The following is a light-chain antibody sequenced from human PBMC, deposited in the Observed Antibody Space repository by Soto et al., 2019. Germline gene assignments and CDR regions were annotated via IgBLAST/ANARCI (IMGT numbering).Light chain of an antibody. Sequence: ERVMTQSPATLSVSPGERATLSCMASQSVSSNLAWYQQKPGQAPRLLIYSTFMRATGIPARFSGSGSGTEFTLTISSLQSEDFAVYSCQQYNNWPLTFGGGTKVEIK. CDR1: QSVSSN. CDR3: QQYNNWPLT. CDR2: STF. J-gene: IGKJ4*01. V-gene: IGKV3-15*01.